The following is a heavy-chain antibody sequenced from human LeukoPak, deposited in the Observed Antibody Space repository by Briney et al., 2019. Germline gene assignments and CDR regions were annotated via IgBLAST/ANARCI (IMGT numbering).Heavy chain of an antibody. CDR3: GRADSSSWYDY. Sequence: GGSLRLSCAASGFTFSTYAMSWVRQAPGKGLEWVSRISGRGNNTYYADSVKGRFTISRDNSKNTLHVQMNSLKAEDTAIYYWGRADSSSWYDYWGQGTLVTVSS. CDR1: GFTFSTYA. V-gene: IGHV3-23*01. CDR2: ISGRGNNT. D-gene: IGHD6-13*01. J-gene: IGHJ4*02.